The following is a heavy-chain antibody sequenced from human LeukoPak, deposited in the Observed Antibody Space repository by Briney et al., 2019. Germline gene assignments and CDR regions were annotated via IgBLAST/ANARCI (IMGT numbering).Heavy chain of an antibody. CDR3: ARGGFGDILTGYYSFDY. CDR2: VYSSGNT. Sequence: SETLSLTCIVSGGSISSYHWSWIRQPPGKGLEWIGYVYSSGNTNYNPSLKSRVTISVDTSKNRFSLKLSSVTAADTAVYYCARGGFGDILTGYYSFDYWGQGTLVTVST. J-gene: IGHJ4*02. CDR1: GGSISSYH. V-gene: IGHV4-59*12. D-gene: IGHD3-9*01.